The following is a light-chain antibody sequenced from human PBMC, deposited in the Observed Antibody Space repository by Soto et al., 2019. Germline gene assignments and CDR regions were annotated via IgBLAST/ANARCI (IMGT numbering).Light chain of an antibody. CDR3: QQYNSYLLT. J-gene: IGKJ3*01. V-gene: IGKV1-5*01. Sequence: DIQMTQSPSTLSASVGDRVTITCRASQSISRSLAWYQQKPGKAPNLLIYDASSLESGVPSRFSGSGSGTEFTLTISSLQPDDFATYYCQQYNSYLLTFGPGTTVDIK. CDR1: QSISRS. CDR2: DAS.